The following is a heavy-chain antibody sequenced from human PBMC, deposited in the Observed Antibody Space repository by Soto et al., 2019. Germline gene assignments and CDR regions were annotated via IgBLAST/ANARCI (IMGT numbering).Heavy chain of an antibody. Sequence: QVELVQSGHEVKKPGASVKVSCKASGYSFSNSGFSWMRQAPGQGLEWMGWISTYNGNTNYAQKFQGRRSMTRDTSTTTAFSELTTLRSAYTSVYYCAGDEYNNVRNWLKPWGQGTLVTVTS. CDR1: GYSFSNSG. D-gene: IGHD1-20*01. CDR3: AGDEYNNVRNWLKP. CDR2: ISTYNGNT. V-gene: IGHV1-18*01. J-gene: IGHJ5*02.